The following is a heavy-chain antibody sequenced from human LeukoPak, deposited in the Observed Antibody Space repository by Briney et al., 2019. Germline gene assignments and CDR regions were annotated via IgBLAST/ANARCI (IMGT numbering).Heavy chain of an antibody. J-gene: IGHJ3*02. D-gene: IGHD1-26*01. V-gene: IGHV4-59*01. Sequence: ASETLSLTCTVSGGSISSYYWSWIRQPPGKGLEWIRYIYYSGSTNYNPSLKSRVTISVDTSKNQFSLKLSSVTAADTAVYYCARGGIVGASDAFDIWGQGTMVTVSS. CDR3: ARGGIVGASDAFDI. CDR2: IYYSGST. CDR1: GGSISSYY.